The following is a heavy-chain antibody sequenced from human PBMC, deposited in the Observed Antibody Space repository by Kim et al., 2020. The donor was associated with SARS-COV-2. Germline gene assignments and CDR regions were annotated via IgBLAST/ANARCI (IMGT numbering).Heavy chain of an antibody. Sequence: SETLSLTCAVYGRSFIGYYWSWIRQPPGKGLEWIGGIHHSGSANYNPSLKRRVTISLDTPKNQFSLKLSSVTAADTAVYYCARGLTYDNSGYYIHAEYFHHWGESALVTVSS. J-gene: IGHJ1*01. CDR2: IHHSGSA. D-gene: IGHD3-22*01. CDR1: GRSFIGYY. V-gene: IGHV4-34*01. CDR3: ARGLTYDNSGYYIHAEYFHH.